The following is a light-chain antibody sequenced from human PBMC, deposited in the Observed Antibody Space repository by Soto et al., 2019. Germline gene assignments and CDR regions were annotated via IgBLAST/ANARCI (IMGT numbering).Light chain of an antibody. CDR1: QSVSSN. CDR3: QQYNNWPFT. CDR2: GAS. J-gene: IGKJ3*01. Sequence: EIVMTQSPATLSVSPGERATLSCRASQSVSSNVAWYQQKPGQAPRLLSYGASTRATGIPARFSCSGSGTEFTLTSRNLHSEDFAVYYCQQYNNWPFTFGRGTKVDI. V-gene: IGKV3-15*01.